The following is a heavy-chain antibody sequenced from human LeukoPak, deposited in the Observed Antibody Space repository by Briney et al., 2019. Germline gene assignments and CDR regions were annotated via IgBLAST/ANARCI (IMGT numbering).Heavy chain of an antibody. CDR1: GFIFSSYG. Sequence: GGSLRLSCAASGFIFSSYGMHWVRQAPGEGLEWVSSISSSGSFIYYADSVKGRFTISRDNARNSLFLQMNSLRAEDTAVYYCARDLRYCSSASCSENGAFDIWGQGTMVTVSS. V-gene: IGHV3-21*01. CDR2: ISSSGSFI. CDR3: ARDLRYCSSASCSENGAFDI. D-gene: IGHD2-2*01. J-gene: IGHJ3*02.